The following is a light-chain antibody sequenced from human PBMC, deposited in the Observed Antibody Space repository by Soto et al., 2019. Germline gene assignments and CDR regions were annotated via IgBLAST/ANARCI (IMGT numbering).Light chain of an antibody. CDR3: QQYNDRPPFT. J-gene: IGKJ3*01. V-gene: IGKV3-15*01. CDR1: QGVSSD. Sequence: EKVMTQSPVTLSVSPGERATLSCRASQGVSSDVAWYQQKPGQAPRLLIYSASTRATGIPARFSGSGFGTEFTLTISSLQSEDFAVYYCQQYNDRPPFTFGPGTKVDIK. CDR2: SAS.